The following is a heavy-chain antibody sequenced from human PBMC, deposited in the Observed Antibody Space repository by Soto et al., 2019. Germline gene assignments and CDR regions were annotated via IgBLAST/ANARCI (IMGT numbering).Heavy chain of an antibody. Sequence: QVQLQESGPRLVKPSETLSLTCTVSGDSISSYYWSWIRQPPGKGLEWIGYIYYSGSTNCNPSLQSRVSISVDTSKSQFSLKLRSVAAVDTASYYCARDGGRYYAMDVWGQGTTVTVSS. V-gene: IGHV4-59*01. J-gene: IGHJ6*02. CDR1: GDSISSYY. CDR2: IYYSGST. CDR3: ARDGGRYYAMDV. D-gene: IGHD3-3*01.